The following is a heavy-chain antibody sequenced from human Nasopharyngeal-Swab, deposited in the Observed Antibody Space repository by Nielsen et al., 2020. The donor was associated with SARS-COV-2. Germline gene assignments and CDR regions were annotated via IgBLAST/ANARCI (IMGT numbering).Heavy chain of an antibody. V-gene: IGHV3-30*03. Sequence: GVSLRLSCAASGFTFSSYGMHWFRQAPGKGLEWVAVISYDGSNKYYADSVKGRFTISRDNSKNTLYLQMNSLRAEDTAVYYCATYSSGWPYFDYWGQGTLVTVSS. CDR2: ISYDGSNK. D-gene: IGHD6-19*01. CDR1: GFTFSSYG. J-gene: IGHJ4*02. CDR3: ATYSSGWPYFDY.